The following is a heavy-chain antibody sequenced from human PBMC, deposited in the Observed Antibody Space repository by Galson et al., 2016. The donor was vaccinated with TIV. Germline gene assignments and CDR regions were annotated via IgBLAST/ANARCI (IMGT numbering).Heavy chain of an antibody. CDR2: IKSNFDGGTT. D-gene: IGHD2-15*01. Sequence: CAASGFIFSNAWMSWVRQAPGKGLEWVGRIKSNFDGGTTDYAEPVKGRFTISRHDSKNTLFLQMNRLKTEDTAVYYCTTELGYCSGGYCYYFDYWGQGTLVTVSS. CDR3: TTELGYCSGGYCYYFDY. J-gene: IGHJ4*02. CDR1: GFIFSNAW. V-gene: IGHV3-15*01.